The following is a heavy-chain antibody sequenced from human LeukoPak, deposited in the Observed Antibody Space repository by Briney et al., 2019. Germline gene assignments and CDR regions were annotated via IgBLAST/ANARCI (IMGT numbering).Heavy chain of an antibody. CDR2: INPNNGAT. J-gene: IGHJ4*02. D-gene: IGHD6-13*01. CDR1: GYTFTVNY. V-gene: IGHV1-2*02. Sequence: ASVQVSCKASGYTFTVNYMHWVRQAPGQGLQWMGWINPNNGATNYGQNFQGRVTMTRDTSISTAYMEVSRLRSDDTAVYYCAPTNSWSYYFDYWSQGTLVTVSS. CDR3: APTNSWSYYFDY.